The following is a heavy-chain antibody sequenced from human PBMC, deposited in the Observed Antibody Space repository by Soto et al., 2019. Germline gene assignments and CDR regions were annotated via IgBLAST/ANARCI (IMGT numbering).Heavy chain of an antibody. CDR1: GGTFSNYG. J-gene: IGHJ4*02. CDR2: IIPILGST. D-gene: IGHD3-22*01. V-gene: IGHV1-69*01. CDR3: VRDRWSDSSGYYYESGY. Sequence: QVQLVQSGAEVKMPGSSVKVSCKASGGTFSNYGISWVRQAPGQGLEWMGGIIPILGSTKSAQSFQGRVTFTADESTTTAYMELSSLRSEDTAVYYCVRDRWSDSSGYYYESGYWGQGTLVTVSS.